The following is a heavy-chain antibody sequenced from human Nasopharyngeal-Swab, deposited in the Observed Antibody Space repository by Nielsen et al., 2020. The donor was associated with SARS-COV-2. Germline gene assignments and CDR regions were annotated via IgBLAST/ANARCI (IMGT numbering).Heavy chain of an antibody. CDR1: GGSMDSGGRF. Sequence: SETLSLTCTVSGGSMDSGGRFWSWIRQHPGKGLVWIGYIYFNGNTYYNPSLKSRLTMSLDASKNQFSLKPRSVTAADTAVYYCARAGDFWSGWSANYYMDVWGKGTTVTVSS. CDR2: IYFNGNT. D-gene: IGHD3-3*01. V-gene: IGHV4-31*03. J-gene: IGHJ6*03. CDR3: ARAGDFWSGWSANYYMDV.